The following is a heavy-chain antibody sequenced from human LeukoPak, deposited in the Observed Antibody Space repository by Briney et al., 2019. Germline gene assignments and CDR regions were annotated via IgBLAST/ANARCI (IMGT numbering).Heavy chain of an antibody. Sequence: GALVKVSCKASGGTFSSYAISWVRQAPGQGLEWMGRIIPILGIANYAQKFQGRVTITADKSTSTAYMELSSLRSEDTAVYYCARVDTAMVIDYWGQGTLVTVSS. V-gene: IGHV1-69*04. CDR1: GGTFSSYA. J-gene: IGHJ4*02. CDR3: ARVDTAMVIDY. D-gene: IGHD5-18*01. CDR2: IIPILGIA.